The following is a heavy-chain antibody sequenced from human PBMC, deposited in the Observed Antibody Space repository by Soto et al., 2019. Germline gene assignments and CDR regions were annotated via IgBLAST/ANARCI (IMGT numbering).Heavy chain of an antibody. D-gene: IGHD2-2*01. J-gene: IGHJ6*02. CDR1: GGTFSSYA. CDR3: ASSPGIVVVSVYGRYYGMDV. Sequence: QVQLVQSGAEVKKPGSSVKVSCKASGGTFSSYAISWVRQAPGQGLEWMGGIIPIFCTANYAQKFQGRVTITADESTSAAYMELSSLRADDTAVYYCASSPGIVVVSVYGRYYGMDVWGQGTTVTVSS. V-gene: IGHV1-69*01. CDR2: IIPIFCTA.